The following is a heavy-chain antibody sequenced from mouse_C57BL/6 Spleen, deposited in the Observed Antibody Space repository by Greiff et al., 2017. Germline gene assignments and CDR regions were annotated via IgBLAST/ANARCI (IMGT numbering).Heavy chain of an antibody. CDR2: ISSGSSTI. CDR3: ARPRLLRGNYAMDY. J-gene: IGHJ4*01. Sequence: EVMLVESGGGLVKPGGSLKLSCAASGFTFSDYGMHWVRQAPEKGLEWVAYISSGSSTIYYADTVKGRFTISRDNAKNTLFLQMTSLRSEDTAMYYCARPRLLRGNYAMDYWGQGTSVTVSS. D-gene: IGHD1-1*01. V-gene: IGHV5-17*01. CDR1: GFTFSDYG.